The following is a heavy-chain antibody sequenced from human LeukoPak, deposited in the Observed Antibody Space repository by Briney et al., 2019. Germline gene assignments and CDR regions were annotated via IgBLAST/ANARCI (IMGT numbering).Heavy chain of an antibody. J-gene: IGHJ6*03. CDR3: ASGRGWPVDMDV. D-gene: IGHD2-15*01. CDR2: INHSGST. V-gene: IGHV4-34*01. Sequence: EPSETLSLTCAVYGGSFSGYYWSWIRQPPGKGLEWIGEINHSGSTNYNPSLKSRVTISVDTSKNQFSLKLSSVTAADTAVYYCASGRGWPVDMDVWGKGTTVTVSS. CDR1: GGSFSGYY.